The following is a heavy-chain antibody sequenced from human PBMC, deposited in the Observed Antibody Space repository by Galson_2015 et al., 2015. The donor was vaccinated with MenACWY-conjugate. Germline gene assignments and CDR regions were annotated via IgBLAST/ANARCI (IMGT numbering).Heavy chain of an antibody. CDR3: AQGAGSRWFDP. V-gene: IGHV3-23*01. Sequence: SLRLSCAVSGITFSSYAMSWVRQAPGKGLVWVSSISTTGGTTYYADSVKGRFTISRDNFKNTLYLQMNSLRAGDTAVYYCAQGAGSRWFDPWGQGTLVIVSS. CDR2: ISTTGGTT. D-gene: IGHD3-10*01. CDR1: GITFSSYA. J-gene: IGHJ5*02.